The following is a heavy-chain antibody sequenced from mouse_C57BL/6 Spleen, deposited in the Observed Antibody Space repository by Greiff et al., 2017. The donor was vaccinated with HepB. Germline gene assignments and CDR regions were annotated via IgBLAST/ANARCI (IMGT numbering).Heavy chain of an antibody. CDR2: IYPGDGDT. CDR3: ARELRRSYYFDY. V-gene: IGHV1-82*01. Sequence: QVQLKESGPELVKPGASVKISCKASGYAFSSSWMNWVKQRPGKGLEWIGRIYPGDGDTNYNGKFKGKATLTADKSSSTAYMQLSSLTSEDSAVYFCARELRRSYYFDYWGQGTTLTVSS. CDR1: GYAFSSSW. D-gene: IGHD4-1*01. J-gene: IGHJ2*01.